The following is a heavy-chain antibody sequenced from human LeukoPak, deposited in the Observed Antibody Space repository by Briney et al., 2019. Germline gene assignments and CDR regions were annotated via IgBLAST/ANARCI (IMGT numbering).Heavy chain of an antibody. Sequence: SETLPLTCTVSGGSISRYYWSWIRQPPGKGLEWIGYIYYSGSTNYNPSLTGRVTISVDTSKNQLSLKLSSVTAADTAVYYCARVVGFAAAGPMDVWGQGTTVTVPS. CDR3: ARVVGFAAAGPMDV. CDR2: IYYSGST. CDR1: GGSISRYY. D-gene: IGHD6-13*01. V-gene: IGHV4-59*01. J-gene: IGHJ6*02.